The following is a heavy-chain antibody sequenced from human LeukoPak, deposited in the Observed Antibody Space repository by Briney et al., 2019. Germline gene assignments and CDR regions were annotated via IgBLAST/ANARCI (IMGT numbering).Heavy chain of an antibody. Sequence: GASVNVSCKASGGTFISYAISWVRQAPGQGLEWMGGIIPIFGTANYAQKFQGRVTITADESTSTAYMELSSLRSEDTAVYYCARELGPYSFDYWGQGTLVTVSS. CDR2: IIPIFGTA. J-gene: IGHJ4*02. V-gene: IGHV1-69*13. D-gene: IGHD2-21*01. CDR1: GGTFISYA. CDR3: ARELGPYSFDY.